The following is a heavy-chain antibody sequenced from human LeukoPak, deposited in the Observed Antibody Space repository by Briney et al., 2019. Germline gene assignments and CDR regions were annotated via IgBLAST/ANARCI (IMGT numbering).Heavy chain of an antibody. CDR3: ARYSSGYYFNY. Sequence: ASVKVSCKASGYTFTSYYMHWVRQAPGQGLEWMGWISAYNGNTNYAQKLQGRVTMTTDTSTSTAYMELRSLRSDDTAVYYCARYSSGYYFNYWGQGTLVTVSS. CDR2: ISAYNGNT. J-gene: IGHJ4*02. V-gene: IGHV1-18*04. D-gene: IGHD3-22*01. CDR1: GYTFTSYY.